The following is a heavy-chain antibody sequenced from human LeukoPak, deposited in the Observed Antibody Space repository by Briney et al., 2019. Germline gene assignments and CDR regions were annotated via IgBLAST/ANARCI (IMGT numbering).Heavy chain of an antibody. J-gene: IGHJ4*02. CDR1: GFTFSDYY. D-gene: IGHD2-21*02. CDR2: ISSSGTTI. V-gene: IGHV3-11*01. CDR3: VKARMPHCGTDCLES. Sequence: GGSLRLSCAASGFTFSDYYMSWIRQAPGKGLEWVAYISSSGTTIYYADSVKGRFTISRDNSKNTVYLQMNSLRAEDTAVYYCVKARMPHCGTDCLESWGQGTLVTVSS.